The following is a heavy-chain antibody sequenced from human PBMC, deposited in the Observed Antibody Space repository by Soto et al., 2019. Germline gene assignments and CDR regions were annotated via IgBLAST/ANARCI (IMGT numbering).Heavy chain of an antibody. J-gene: IGHJ5*01. CDR2: ISSKGDLT. CDR1: GFTFSAYA. CDR3: AKDLPNYFGSGGAYYKSGGDS. D-gene: IGHD3-10*01. V-gene: IGHV3-23*01. Sequence: EVQLLESGGGLVQPGGSLRLSCAASGFTFSAYAMSWVRQAPGRGLEWVSSISSKGDLTFYPDSVKGRFTISRDNSKNTLYLQMNSLTVEDTAIYYCAKDLPNYFGSGGAYYKSGGDSWGQGTLVTVSS.